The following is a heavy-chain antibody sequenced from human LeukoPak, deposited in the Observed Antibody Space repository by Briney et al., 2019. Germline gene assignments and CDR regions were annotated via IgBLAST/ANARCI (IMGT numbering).Heavy chain of an antibody. D-gene: IGHD3-22*01. CDR2: IYYSGST. CDR3: ARSGIVASFDI. V-gene: IGHV4-31*03. CDR1: GGSISSGGYY. Sequence: SETLSLTCTVSGGSISSGGYYWSWIRQHPGKGLEWIGYIYYSGSTYYNPSLKSRVTISVDTSKNQFSLKLSSVTAADTVVYYCARSGIVASFDIWGQGTMVTVSS. J-gene: IGHJ3*02.